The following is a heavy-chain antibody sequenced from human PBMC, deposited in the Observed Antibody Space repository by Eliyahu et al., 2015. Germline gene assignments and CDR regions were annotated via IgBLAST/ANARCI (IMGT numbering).Heavy chain of an antibody. V-gene: IGHV3-7*01. CDR2: IKQDGSEK. CDR3: ARDRGGFDP. J-gene: IGHJ5*02. D-gene: IGHD5-24*01. Sequence: EVQLVESGGGLVQPGGSLRLSCAASGXTFSSYWMXWVRQAPGKGLEWVANIKQDGSEKYYVDSVKGRFTISRDNAKNSLYLQMNSLRAEDTAVYYCARDRGGFDPWGQGTLVTVSS. CDR1: GXTFSSYW.